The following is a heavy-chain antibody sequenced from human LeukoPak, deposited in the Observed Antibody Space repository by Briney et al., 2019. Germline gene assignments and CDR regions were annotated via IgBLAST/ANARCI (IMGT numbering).Heavy chain of an antibody. CDR3: ARRRGATPIYYFDH. J-gene: IGHJ4*02. CDR2: VYYSGGT. D-gene: IGHD3-9*01. Sequence: SETLSLTFTVSGGSISSYYWSWIRQPPGKGLEWLGYVYYSGGTYYNPSLKSRVAISIDTSRNQFSLKLSSVTAADTAVYYCARRRGATPIYYFDHWGQGTLVTVSS. V-gene: IGHV4-59*06. CDR1: GGSISSYY.